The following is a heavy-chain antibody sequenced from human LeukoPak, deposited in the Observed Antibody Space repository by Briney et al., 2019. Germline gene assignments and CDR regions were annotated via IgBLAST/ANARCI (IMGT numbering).Heavy chain of an antibody. CDR3: ARARSPTVTTVLSDY. Sequence: ASVKVSCKASGYTFTGYYMHWVRQAPGQGPEWMGWINPNSGGTNYAQKFQGRVTMTRDTSISTAYMELSRLRSDDTAVYYCARARSPTVTTVLSDYWGQGTLVTVSS. CDR1: GYTFTGYY. CDR2: INPNSGGT. D-gene: IGHD4-17*01. J-gene: IGHJ4*02. V-gene: IGHV1-2*02.